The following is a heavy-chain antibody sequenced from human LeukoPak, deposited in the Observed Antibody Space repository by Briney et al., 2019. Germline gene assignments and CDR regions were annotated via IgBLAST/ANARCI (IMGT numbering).Heavy chain of an antibody. D-gene: IGHD6-13*01. CDR2: VYYSGNT. V-gene: IGHV4-39*01. Sequence: SETLSLTCTVSGGTISTSSNYWGWIRQPPGKGLEWIGNVYYSGNTYYNPSLKSRVTISVDTSKNQFSLNLSSVTAADTAVYYCARHEVPVAASGTSHFDYWGQGPLVTVSS. CDR3: ARHEVPVAASGTSHFDY. CDR1: GGTISTSSNY. J-gene: IGHJ4*02.